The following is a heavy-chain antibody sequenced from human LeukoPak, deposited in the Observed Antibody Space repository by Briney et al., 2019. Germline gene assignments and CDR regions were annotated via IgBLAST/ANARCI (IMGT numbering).Heavy chain of an antibody. D-gene: IGHD3-22*01. CDR3: ARDIYDSSGYYYGPFDY. V-gene: IGHV3-74*01. Sequence: PGGSLRLSCAASGFTFSSYWMHWVRQAPGKGLVWVSHINTDGSSTSYADSVKGRFTISRDNAKNTLYLQMNSLRAEDKAVYYCARDIYDSSGYYYGPFDYWGQGTLVTVSS. CDR2: INTDGSST. J-gene: IGHJ4*02. CDR1: GFTFSSYW.